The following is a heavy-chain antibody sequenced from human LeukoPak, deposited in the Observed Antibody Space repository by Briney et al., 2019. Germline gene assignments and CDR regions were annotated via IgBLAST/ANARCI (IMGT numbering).Heavy chain of an antibody. CDR3: ASPGYCSGGSCSTPP. D-gene: IGHD2-15*01. V-gene: IGHV4-4*02. J-gene: IGHJ5*02. CDR1: GGSISSSNW. Sequence: SGTLSLTCAVSGGSISSSNWWSWVRQPPGKGLEWIGEIYHSGSTNYNPSLKSRVTISVDKSKNQFSLKLSSVTAADTAVYYCASPGYCSGGSCSTPPWGQGTLVTVSS. CDR2: IYHSGST.